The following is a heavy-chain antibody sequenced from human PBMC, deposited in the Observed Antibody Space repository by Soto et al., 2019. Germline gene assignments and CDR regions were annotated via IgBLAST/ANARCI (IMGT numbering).Heavy chain of an antibody. Sequence: QVQLVESGGGVVQPGRSLRLSCAASGFTFSSYGMHWVRQAPGKGLEWVAVISYDGSNKYYADSVKGRFTISRDNSKHTLYLQMNSLRAEDTAVYYCAHRWVWSGYYYYYYGMDVWGQGTTVTVSS. CDR1: GFTFSSYG. CDR2: ISYDGSNK. CDR3: AHRWVWSGYYYYYYGMDV. V-gene: IGHV3-30*03. D-gene: IGHD3-3*01. J-gene: IGHJ6*02.